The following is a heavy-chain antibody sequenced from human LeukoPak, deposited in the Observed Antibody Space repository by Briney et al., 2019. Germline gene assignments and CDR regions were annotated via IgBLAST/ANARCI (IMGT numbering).Heavy chain of an antibody. CDR3: ARRGSPAGNYFDY. CDR2: ISGSGSTT. D-gene: IGHD6-13*01. Sequence: GGSLRLSCAASGFTFSSYAMNWVRQAPGKGLEWVSAISGSGSTTYYADSVKGRFTISRDNSKNTLFLQMNSLTAEDTAIYSCARRGSPAGNYFDYWGQGTLVTVSS. V-gene: IGHV3-23*01. J-gene: IGHJ4*02. CDR1: GFTFSSYA.